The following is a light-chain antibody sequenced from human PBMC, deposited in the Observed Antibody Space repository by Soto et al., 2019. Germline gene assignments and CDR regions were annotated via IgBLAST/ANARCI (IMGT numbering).Light chain of an antibody. Sequence: QSALTQPASLSGSPGQSVTISCTGTISDFGSYKFVSWYQHHPGTVPKVIIYETSKRPSGVSDRFSGSKSGNTASLTISGLQAEDEADYYCFSFTSTTTNVFGSGTKVTVL. J-gene: IGLJ1*01. CDR2: ETS. CDR3: FSFTSTTTNV. CDR1: ISDFGSYKF. V-gene: IGLV2-23*01.